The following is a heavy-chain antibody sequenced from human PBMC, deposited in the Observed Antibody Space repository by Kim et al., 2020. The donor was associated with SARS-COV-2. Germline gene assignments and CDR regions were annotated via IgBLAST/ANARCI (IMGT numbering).Heavy chain of an antibody. CDR2: ISFDGTKQ. V-gene: IGHV3-30*03. CDR1: GFTFSSYG. CDR3: GRTTQQGPVSRPSEDY. Sequence: GGSLRLSCAASGFTFSSYGMHWVRQAPGKGLEWVAAISFDGTKQYSGDSARGRFTSSRDNSNNTLYLQMGSRSAEATAVYYCGRTTQQGPVSRPSEDY. J-gene: IGHJ4*01. D-gene: IGHD1-1*01.